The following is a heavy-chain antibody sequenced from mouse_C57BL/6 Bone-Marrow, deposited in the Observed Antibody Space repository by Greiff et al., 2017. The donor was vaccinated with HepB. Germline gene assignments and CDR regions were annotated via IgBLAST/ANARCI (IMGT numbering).Heavy chain of an antibody. D-gene: IGHD1-1*01. CDR1: GYTFTSYW. Sequence: QVQLQQPGAELVMPGASVKLSCKASGYTFTSYWMHWVKQRPGQGLEWIGEIDPSDSYTNYNQKFKGKSTLTVDKSSSTAYMQLSSLTSEDSAVYYCARWPPYYYGSEGYWYFDVWGTGTTVTVSS. CDR2: IDPSDSYT. J-gene: IGHJ1*03. V-gene: IGHV1-69*01. CDR3: ARWPPYYYGSEGYWYFDV.